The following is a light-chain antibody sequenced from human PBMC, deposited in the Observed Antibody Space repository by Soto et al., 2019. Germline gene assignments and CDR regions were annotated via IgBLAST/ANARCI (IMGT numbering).Light chain of an antibody. J-gene: IGKJ1*01. CDR2: DAS. CDR3: QQRSNWRT. CDR1: QSVTRY. V-gene: IGKV3-11*01. Sequence: EIVLTQSPATLSLSPGERATLSCRASQSVTRYLAWYQQKPGQAPRLLIYDASNRATGIPARFSGSGSGTDFTLTISGLEPEDFAVYYCQQRSNWRTLGQGTK.